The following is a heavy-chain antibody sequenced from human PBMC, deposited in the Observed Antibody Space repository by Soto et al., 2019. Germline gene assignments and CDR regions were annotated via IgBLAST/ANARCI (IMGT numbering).Heavy chain of an antibody. CDR2: IWYDGSNK. J-gene: IGHJ6*02. CDR1: GFTFSSYG. V-gene: IGHV3-33*01. D-gene: IGHD6-19*01. Sequence: PGGSLRLSCAASGFTFSSYGMHWVRQAPGKGLEWVAVIWYDGSNKYYADSVKGRFTISRDNSKNTLYLQMNSLRAEDTAVYYCARDQIIAAVAGSYYYYGMDVWGQGTTVTVS. CDR3: ARDQIIAAVAGSYYYYGMDV.